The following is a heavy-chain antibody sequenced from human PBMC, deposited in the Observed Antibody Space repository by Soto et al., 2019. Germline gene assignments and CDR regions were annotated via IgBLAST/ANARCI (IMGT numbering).Heavy chain of an antibody. CDR2: ISGSGSNT. CDR3: AKDLRCSGGSCYSAFDY. J-gene: IGHJ4*02. CDR1: GFTFNNYA. V-gene: IGHV3-23*01. Sequence: GGSLRLSCAASGFTFNNYAMNWVRQAPGKGLEWVSVISGSGSNTNFADSVKGRFTIFRDNSKNTLYLQMNSLRAEDTAVYYCAKDLRCSGGSCYSAFDYWGQGTLVTVSS. D-gene: IGHD2-15*01.